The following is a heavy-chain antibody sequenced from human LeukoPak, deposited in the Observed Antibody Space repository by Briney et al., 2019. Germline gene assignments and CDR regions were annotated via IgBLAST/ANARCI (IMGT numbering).Heavy chain of an antibody. V-gene: IGHV3-23*01. Sequence: SGGSLRLSCAASGFTFSSYAMSWVRQAPGKGLEWVSAISGSGGSTYYADSVKGRFTISRDNSKNTLYLQMNSLRAEDMAVYYCAKLAFDWLLTRPAYFDYWGQGTLVTVSS. CDR1: GFTFSSYA. CDR2: ISGSGGST. CDR3: AKLAFDWLLTRPAYFDY. D-gene: IGHD3-9*01. J-gene: IGHJ4*02.